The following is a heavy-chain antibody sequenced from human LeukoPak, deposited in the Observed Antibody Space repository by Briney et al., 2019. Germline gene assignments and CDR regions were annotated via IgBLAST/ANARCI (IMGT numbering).Heavy chain of an antibody. V-gene: IGHV3-23*01. Sequence: GGSLRLSCAASGFIFSSNAMTWVRQAPGKGLEWVSTISGSGASTYYADSVKGRFTISRDNSKNTLYVQMNSLRAEDTAIYYCAKGYCTSTSCYRFGYWGQGTLVTVSS. D-gene: IGHD2-2*01. CDR3: AKGYCTSTSCYRFGY. CDR1: GFIFSSNA. CDR2: ISGSGAST. J-gene: IGHJ4*02.